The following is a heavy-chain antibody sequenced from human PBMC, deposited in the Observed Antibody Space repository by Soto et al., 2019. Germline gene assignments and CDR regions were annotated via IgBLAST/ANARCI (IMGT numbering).Heavy chain of an antibody. CDR1: GGSISSHN. J-gene: IGHJ6*02. D-gene: IGHD3-10*01. CDR3: VRQGFGALHGLGDV. Sequence: QVQLQESGPGLVKPSETLSLICSDSGGSISSHNWGWIRLPPGKGLEWIGYIRDSGDTSYNPSLNRPVPMSLDTSKKECPLKLTSVTAADTAVYYCVRQGFGALHGLGDVWGQGTTVTVSS. V-gene: IGHV4-59*08. CDR2: IRDSGDT.